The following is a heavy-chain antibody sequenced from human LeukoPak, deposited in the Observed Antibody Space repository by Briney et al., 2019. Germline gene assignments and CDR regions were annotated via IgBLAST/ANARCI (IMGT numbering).Heavy chain of an antibody. CDR3: AKMNDYMDV. CDR2: ISGSGSGT. Sequence: GGSLRISCTASGFTFSSSAITWVRQAPGKGLEWVSGISGSGSGTYYADFVKGRFTIARDKSKNTMYLEMNSLRAEDTAVYYCAKMNDYMDVWGKGTTVSVSS. V-gene: IGHV3-23*01. D-gene: IGHD1-1*01. J-gene: IGHJ6*03. CDR1: GFTFSSSA.